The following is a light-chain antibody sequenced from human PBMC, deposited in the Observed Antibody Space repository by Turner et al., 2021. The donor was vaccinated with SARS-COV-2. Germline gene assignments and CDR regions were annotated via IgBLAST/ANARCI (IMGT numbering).Light chain of an antibody. CDR3: QQSYSTSLYT. Sequence: DIQMTQSPSSLSASVGDRVTITCRASQSINSYLNWYQQKPGKAPKLLIYAASSLHSGVPSRFSGSGSGTDFTLTISSLQPEDFATYYCQQSYSTSLYTFGQGTKVEIK. J-gene: IGKJ2*01. CDR2: AAS. CDR1: QSINSY. V-gene: IGKV1-39*01.